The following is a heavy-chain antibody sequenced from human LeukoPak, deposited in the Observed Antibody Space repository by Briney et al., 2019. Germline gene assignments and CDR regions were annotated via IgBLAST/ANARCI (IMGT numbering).Heavy chain of an antibody. J-gene: IGHJ4*02. V-gene: IGHV3-53*01. CDR3: AKALTYYHENSDSI. Sequence: GGSLRLSCAASGFIVSSNYMSWVRQAPGKGLEWVSVIYKDGRTFYIGSVKGRFTISRDNSKNTVYLEMNSLRAEDTAVYYCAKALTYYHENSDSIWGQGTLVTVSS. CDR2: IYKDGRT. D-gene: IGHD3-22*01. CDR1: GFIVSSNY.